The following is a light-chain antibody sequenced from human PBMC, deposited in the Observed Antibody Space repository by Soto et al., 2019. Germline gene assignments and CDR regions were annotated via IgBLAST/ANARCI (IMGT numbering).Light chain of an antibody. CDR1: QFIITF. J-gene: IGKJ4*01. V-gene: IGKV1-39*01. CDR3: QQSHSMPLT. Sequence: DIQVTQSPSSLSASVGDRVTITCRASQFIITFLNWYQHKPGKAPKLLISDASTLPSGVPSRFSVSGSGTDFTLTISSLQPDDFATYYCQQSHSMPLTFGGGTRVEMK. CDR2: DAS.